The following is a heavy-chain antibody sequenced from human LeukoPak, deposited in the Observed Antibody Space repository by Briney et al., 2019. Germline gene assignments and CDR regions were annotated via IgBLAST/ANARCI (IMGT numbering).Heavy chain of an antibody. J-gene: IGHJ4*02. CDR3: ASLYSSPGGY. V-gene: IGHV1-46*01. CDR2: INPSGGST. CDR1: GYTFTSYY. Sequence: ASVKVSCKASGYTFTSYYMHWVRQAPGQGLEWMGIINPSGGSTSYAQKFQGRVTMTRDTSTSTAYMELRSLRSDDTAVYYCASLYSSPGGYWGQGTLVTVSS. D-gene: IGHD6-13*01.